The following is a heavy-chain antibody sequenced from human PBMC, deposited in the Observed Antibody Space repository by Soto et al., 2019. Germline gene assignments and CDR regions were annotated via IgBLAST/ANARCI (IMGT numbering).Heavy chain of an antibody. CDR2: ISSSSSTI. J-gene: IGHJ6*02. CDR1: GFTFSSYS. D-gene: IGHD5-12*01. Sequence: GGSLRLSCAASGFTFSSYSMNWVRQAPGKGLEWVSYISSSSSTIYYADSVKGRFTISRDNAKNSLYLQMNSLRDEDTAVYYCARDRLGGGYSGYYGMDVWGQGTTVTVSS. V-gene: IGHV3-48*02. CDR3: ARDRLGGGYSGYYGMDV.